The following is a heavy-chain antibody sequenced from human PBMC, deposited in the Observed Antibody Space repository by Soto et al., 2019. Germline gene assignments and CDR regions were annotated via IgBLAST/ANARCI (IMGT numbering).Heavy chain of an antibody. Sequence: EVQLLESGGGLVQPGGSLRLSCAASGFTFSSYAMSWVRQAPGKGLEWVSAISGSGGSTYYADSVKGRFTISRDNSKDTLYLQMHRLRAEDTAVYYCATNYYGRTRAYYYGMDVWGQGTTVTVS. V-gene: IGHV3-23*01. D-gene: IGHD4-17*01. CDR1: GFTFSSYA. J-gene: IGHJ6*02. CDR2: ISGSGGST. CDR3: ATNYYGRTRAYYYGMDV.